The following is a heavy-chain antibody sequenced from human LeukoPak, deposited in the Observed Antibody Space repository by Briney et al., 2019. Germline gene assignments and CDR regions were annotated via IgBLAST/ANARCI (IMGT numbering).Heavy chain of an antibody. V-gene: IGHV3-66*01. CDR3: ASMVRGTASGY. J-gene: IGHJ4*02. CDR2: IYSGGNT. D-gene: IGHD3-10*01. Sequence: GGSLRLSCAVSGITVSTNYMSWVRQAPGKGLEWVSVIYSGGNTYYADSVKGRFTISRDNSKNMLYLQITSLRAEDTAVYYCASMVRGTASGYWGQGTLVTVSS. CDR1: GITVSTNY.